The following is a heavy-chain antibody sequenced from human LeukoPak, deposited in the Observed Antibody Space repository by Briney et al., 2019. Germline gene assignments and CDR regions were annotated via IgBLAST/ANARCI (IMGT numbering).Heavy chain of an antibody. CDR1: GFTFSGAY. D-gene: IGHD4-17*01. J-gene: IGHJ6*03. CDR2: ITGDGTGR. Sequence: PGESLRLSCVTSGFTFSGAYMHWVRQAPGKGLVWVSRITGDGTGRTYADSVKGRFTISRDNAKNTVYLQMNSLEVEDTAVYYCAKVNAFGDFQGRNYYYYMDVWGKGTSVTVSS. CDR3: AKVNAFGDFQGRNYYYYMDV. V-gene: IGHV3-74*03.